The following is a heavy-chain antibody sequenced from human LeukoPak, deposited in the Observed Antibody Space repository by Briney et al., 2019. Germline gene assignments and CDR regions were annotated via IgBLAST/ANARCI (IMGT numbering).Heavy chain of an antibody. CDR3: ARHYDNFDY. CDR2: IYYSGST. J-gene: IGHJ4*02. D-gene: IGHD3-3*01. CDR1: GGSFSGYY. V-gene: IGHV4-59*08. Sequence: SETLSLTCAVYGGSFSGYYWSWIRQPPGKGLEWIGYIYYSGSTNYNPSLKSRVTISVDTSKNQFSLKLSSVTAADTAVYYCARHYDNFDYWGQGTLVTVSS.